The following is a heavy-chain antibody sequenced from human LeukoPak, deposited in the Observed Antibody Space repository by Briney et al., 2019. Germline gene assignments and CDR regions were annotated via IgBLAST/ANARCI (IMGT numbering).Heavy chain of an antibody. Sequence: WVRQPPGKGLEWIGSIYYSGSTYYNPSLKSRVTISVDTSKNQFSLKLSSVTAADTAVYYCARSPRGWSGYYLHWYFDLWGRGTLVTVSS. V-gene: IGHV4-39*01. CDR3: ARSPRGWSGYYLHWYFDL. D-gene: IGHD3-3*01. J-gene: IGHJ2*01. CDR2: IYYSGST.